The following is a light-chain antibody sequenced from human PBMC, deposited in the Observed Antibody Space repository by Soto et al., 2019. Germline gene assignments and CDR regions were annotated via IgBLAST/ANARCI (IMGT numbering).Light chain of an antibody. V-gene: IGKV1-5*03. CDR2: KAS. CDR1: RNINNL. CDR3: QRYYSFPLT. J-gene: IGKJ4*01. Sequence: DIQMTQSPSTLSASVGDRVAITCRARRNINNLLAWYQQQPGKAPKLLIYKASSLEIGVPSRFSGSGSGTEFTRTMSSLQPDDFATYYGQRYYSFPLTFGGGPKVEIK.